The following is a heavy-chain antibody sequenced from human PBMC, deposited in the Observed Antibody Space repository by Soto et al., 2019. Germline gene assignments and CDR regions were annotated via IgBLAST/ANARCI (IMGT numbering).Heavy chain of an antibody. D-gene: IGHD6-13*01. J-gene: IGHJ4*02. Sequence: QVQLVQSGAEEKKPGASVKVSYKASGYTFTSYAMHWVRQAPGQRLEWMGWINAGNGNTKYSQKFQGRVTITRDTSASTAYMELSSLRSEDTAVYYCARAVGGSSSRGDYWGQGTLVTVSS. V-gene: IGHV1-3*05. CDR1: GYTFTSYA. CDR3: ARAVGGSSSRGDY. CDR2: INAGNGNT.